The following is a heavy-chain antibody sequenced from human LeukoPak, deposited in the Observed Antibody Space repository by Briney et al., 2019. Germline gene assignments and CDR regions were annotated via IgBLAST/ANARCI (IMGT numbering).Heavy chain of an antibody. CDR1: GYTFTSYD. Sequence: GASVKVSCKASGYTFTSYDINWVRQAAGQGLEWMGWMNPNSGNTGYAQKFQGRVTMTRNTSKSTAYMELSSLRSEDTAVYYCARIRITMVRGVIITDYGMDVWGQGTTVTVSS. J-gene: IGHJ6*02. CDR2: MNPNSGNT. D-gene: IGHD3-10*01. CDR3: ARIRITMVRGVIITDYGMDV. V-gene: IGHV1-8*01.